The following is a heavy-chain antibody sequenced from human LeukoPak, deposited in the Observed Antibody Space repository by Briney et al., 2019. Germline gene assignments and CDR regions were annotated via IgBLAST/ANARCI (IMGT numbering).Heavy chain of an antibody. CDR3: AKGLQWLPDY. J-gene: IGHJ4*02. D-gene: IGHD6-19*01. CDR1: GFTFSSSE. V-gene: IGHV3-23*01. Sequence: GGSLRLSCAASGFTFSSSEMSWVRQAPGKGLEWVSSISGSGISTYYADSVKGRFTMSRVNVKNTVYLLMSSLRAEDTAVYYCAKGLQWLPDYWGQGTLVTVSS. CDR2: ISGSGIST.